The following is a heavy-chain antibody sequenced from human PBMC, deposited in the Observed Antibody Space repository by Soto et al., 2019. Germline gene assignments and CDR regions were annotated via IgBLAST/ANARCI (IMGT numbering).Heavy chain of an antibody. CDR2: ISGSGGST. J-gene: IGHJ4*02. CDR1: GFTFSRYA. Sequence: EVQLLESGGGLVQNGGSLRLFCAASGFTFSRYAMRLVRQAPVKGLEWVSAISGSGGSTYYGDSVKGRFNISRDNSKNTLYRQMNSLRADDPAVYYCARRGSGSYYDYWGQGTLVTVTS. CDR3: ARRGSGSYYDY. V-gene: IGHV3-23*01. D-gene: IGHD1-26*01.